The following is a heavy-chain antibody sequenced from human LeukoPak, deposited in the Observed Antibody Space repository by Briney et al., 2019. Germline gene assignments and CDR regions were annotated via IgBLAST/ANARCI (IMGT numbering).Heavy chain of an antibody. Sequence: ASVKVSCKASGYTFTSYGISWVRQAPGQGLEWMGWISAYNGNTNYAQKLQGRVSITRDTSASTAYMELSSLRSEDAAVYYCARDPSTYCSGTTCYGYYFDYWGQGTLVTVSS. V-gene: IGHV1-18*01. CDR1: GYTFTSYG. CDR3: ARDPSTYCSGTTCYGYYFDY. CDR2: ISAYNGNT. J-gene: IGHJ4*02. D-gene: IGHD2-2*01.